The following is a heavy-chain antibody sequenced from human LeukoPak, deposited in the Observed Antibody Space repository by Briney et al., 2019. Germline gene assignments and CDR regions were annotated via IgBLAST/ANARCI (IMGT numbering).Heavy chain of an antibody. CDR1: GGSFSGYY. D-gene: IGHD6-6*01. Sequence: SETLPLTCAVYGGSFSGYYWSWIRQPPGKGLGWIGEINHSGSTNYNPSLQSRVTISVDTSKNQFSLNLNSVTAADTAVYYCARGGAARLHFQNWGQGTLVTVSS. V-gene: IGHV4-34*01. CDR3: ARGGAARLHFQN. CDR2: INHSGST. J-gene: IGHJ1*01.